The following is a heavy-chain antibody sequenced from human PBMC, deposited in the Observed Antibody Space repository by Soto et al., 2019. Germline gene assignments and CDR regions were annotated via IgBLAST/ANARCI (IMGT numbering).Heavy chain of an antibody. CDR1: GFTFSSYA. D-gene: IGHD4-17*01. V-gene: IGHV3-23*01. Sequence: EVQLLESGGGLVQPGGSLRLSCAASGFTFSSYAMTWVRQAPGKGLEWVSAISGSGNNRYYGDSVKGRFTISRDNSKNSLYLQMNSLTAEDTAVYYCAKDRVDYGDYRGLDYWGQGTLVTVSS. CDR3: AKDRVDYGDYRGLDY. J-gene: IGHJ4*02. CDR2: ISGSGNNR.